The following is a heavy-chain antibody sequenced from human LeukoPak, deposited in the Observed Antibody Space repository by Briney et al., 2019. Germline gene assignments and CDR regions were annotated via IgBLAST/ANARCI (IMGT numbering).Heavy chain of an antibody. CDR1: GFTFSSYG. D-gene: IGHD6-13*01. CDR2: IRYDGSNK. J-gene: IGHJ4*02. Sequence: GGSLRLSCAASGFTFSSYGMHWVRQAPGKGLEWVAFIRYDGSNKYYADSVKGRFTISRDNSKNTLYLQMNSLRAEDTAVYYCAKDALAAAGQEYWGQGTLVTVSS. CDR3: AKDALAAAGQEY. V-gene: IGHV3-30*02.